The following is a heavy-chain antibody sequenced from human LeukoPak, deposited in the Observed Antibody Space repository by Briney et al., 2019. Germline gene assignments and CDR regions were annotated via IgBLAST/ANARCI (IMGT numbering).Heavy chain of an antibody. J-gene: IGHJ4*02. CDR2: ITPDGSGK. CDR1: GLSFKDYW. Sequence: PGGSLRLSCAGSGLSFKDYWMSWVRQAPGEGLEWVADITPDGSGKNYVDSVMGRLTISKDNAKQSLYLKMDTLLAEERPGYSCVTFWIRPERDSWGQGSLVTVSS. D-gene: IGHD1-1*01. CDR3: VTFWIRPERDS. V-gene: IGHV3-7*01.